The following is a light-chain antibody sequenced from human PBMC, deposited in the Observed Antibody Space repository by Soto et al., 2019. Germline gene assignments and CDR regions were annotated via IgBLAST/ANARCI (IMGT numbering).Light chain of an antibody. CDR3: QQYHAYPYT. CDR2: DVS. Sequence: IQLTQSPSSLSASVGDRVTITFWASQSVSKCLDWYQQKPGKSPKLLIYDVSTLHSDVPSRFSGGGSGTEFTLIVSSLQPDDFANYYCQQYHAYPYTFGQGTKVDIK. J-gene: IGKJ2*01. V-gene: IGKV1-5*01. CDR1: QSVSKC.